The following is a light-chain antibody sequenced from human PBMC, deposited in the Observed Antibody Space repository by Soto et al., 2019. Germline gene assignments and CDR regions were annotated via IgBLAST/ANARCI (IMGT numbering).Light chain of an antibody. CDR1: QSVSSSY. Sequence: EIVFTQSPGTLSLSPGERATLSCRASQSVSSSYLAWYQQKPGQAPRLLIYGASSRATGIPDRFSGSGSGTDFTLTISRLEPEDFAMYYCQQYGSSPKTFGQGTKVDIK. CDR2: GAS. J-gene: IGKJ1*01. CDR3: QQYGSSPKT. V-gene: IGKV3-20*01.